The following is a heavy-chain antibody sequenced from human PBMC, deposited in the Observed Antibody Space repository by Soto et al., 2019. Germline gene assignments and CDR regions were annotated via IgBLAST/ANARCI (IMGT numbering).Heavy chain of an antibody. Sequence: PGGSLRLSCAASGFTFGNFVMRWVRQTPGKGLEWVSTITETGGDTYYTDSVKGRFTISRDNSKKTLYLQMTSLRAEDTALYYCTKASSDRNHMEVWGPGTTVTVYS. V-gene: IGHV3-23*01. CDR2: ITETGGDT. CDR1: GFTFGNFV. CDR3: TKASSDRNHMEV. J-gene: IGHJ6*02.